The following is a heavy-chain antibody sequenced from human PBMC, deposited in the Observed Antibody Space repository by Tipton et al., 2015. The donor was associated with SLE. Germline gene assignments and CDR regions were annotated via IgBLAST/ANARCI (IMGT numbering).Heavy chain of an antibody. V-gene: IGHV4-59*08. J-gene: IGHJ4*02. Sequence: GLVKPSETLSLSCAVSGVSISDYYWSWIRQTPGKGLEWIAYIYFRRSINYSPSLKSRVTISVDTSKNQFSLKMNPVTAEDTAVYYCARGGILTGYYFYFDYWGQGTLVTVSS. CDR1: GVSISDYY. D-gene: IGHD3-9*01. CDR2: IYFRRSI. CDR3: ARGGILTGYYFYFDY.